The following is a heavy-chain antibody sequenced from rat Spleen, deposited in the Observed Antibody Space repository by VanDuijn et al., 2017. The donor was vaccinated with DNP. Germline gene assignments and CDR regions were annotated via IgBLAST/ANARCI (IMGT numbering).Heavy chain of an antibody. V-gene: IGHV2-30*01. CDR2: MWTGGTT. CDR3: ARDQGYGYFDF. J-gene: IGHJ2*01. CDR1: GFSLTSYN. D-gene: IGHD4-3*01. Sequence: QVHLKESGPGLVQPSQTLSLTCTVSGFSLTSYNVHWVRQSTGKGLEWMGGMWTGGTTDFNSALKSRLSISRDTSKSQVFLKMNSLQTGDIATYYCARDQGYGYFDFWGQGVMVTVSS.